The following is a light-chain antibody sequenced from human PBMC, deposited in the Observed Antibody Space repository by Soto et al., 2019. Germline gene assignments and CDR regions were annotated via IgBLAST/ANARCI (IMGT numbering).Light chain of an antibody. V-gene: IGKV2-30*01. CDR2: RVS. CDR1: QIFVYSDGNTY. CDR3: VQGTHWPPFT. Sequence: VVMTQSPLSLPVTLGQAASISCRSSQIFVYSDGNTYLNWIQHRPGHSPRRLINRVSNRDSGVPYRFSGSGSGTNFTLKISRVEAEDVGVYYCVQGTHWPPFTFGQGTKLEIK. J-gene: IGKJ2*01.